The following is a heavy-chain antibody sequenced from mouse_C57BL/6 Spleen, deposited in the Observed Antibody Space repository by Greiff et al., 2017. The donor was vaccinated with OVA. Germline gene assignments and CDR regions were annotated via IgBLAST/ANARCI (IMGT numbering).Heavy chain of an antibody. D-gene: IGHD1-1*01. J-gene: IGHJ3*01. Sequence: VQLQQPGPELVKPGASVKMSCKASGYTFTDYNMHWVKQSHGKSLEWIGYINPNNGGTSYNQKFKGKATLTVNKSSSTAYMELRSLTSEDSAVYYCARSVRSSSFAYWGQGTLVTVSA. CDR2: INPNNGGT. CDR1: GYTFTDYN. V-gene: IGHV1-22*01. CDR3: ARSVRSSSFAY.